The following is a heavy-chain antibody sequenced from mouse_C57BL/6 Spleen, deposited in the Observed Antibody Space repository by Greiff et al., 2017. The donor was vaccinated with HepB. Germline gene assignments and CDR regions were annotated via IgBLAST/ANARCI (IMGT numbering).Heavy chain of an antibody. J-gene: IGHJ2*01. CDR2: IYPGDGDT. V-gene: IGHV1-80*01. D-gene: IGHD1-1*01. CDR3: AREGTTVADY. Sequence: VQLQQPGAELVKPGASVKMSCKASGYTFTSYWITWVKQRPGKGLEWIGQIYPGDGDTNYNGKFKGKATLTADKSSSTAYMQLSSLTSEDSAVYFCAREGTTVADYWGQGTTLTVSS. CDR1: GYTFTSYW.